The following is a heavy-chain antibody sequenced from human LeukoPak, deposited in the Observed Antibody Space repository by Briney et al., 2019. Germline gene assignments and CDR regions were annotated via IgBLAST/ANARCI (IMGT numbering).Heavy chain of an antibody. CDR3: ARDLVESIADWFDP. CDR1: GGSTSSYY. D-gene: IGHD2-15*01. J-gene: IGHJ5*02. Sequence: SETLSLTCTVSGGSTSSYYWSWIRQPAGKGLEWIGRIYTSGSTNYNPSLKSRVTMSVDTSKNQFSLKLSSVTAADTAVYYCARDLVESIADWFDPWGQGTLVTVSS. CDR2: IYTSGST. V-gene: IGHV4-4*07.